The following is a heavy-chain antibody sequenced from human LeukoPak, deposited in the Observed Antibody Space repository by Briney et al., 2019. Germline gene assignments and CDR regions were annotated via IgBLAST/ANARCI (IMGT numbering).Heavy chain of an antibody. CDR1: GYTFTSYD. J-gene: IGHJ6*02. V-gene: IGHV1-8*01. Sequence: GASVKVSCKASGYTFTSYDINWVRQATGQGLEWMGWMNPNSGNTGYAQKFQGRATMTRNTSISTAYMELSSLRSEDTAVYYCARADIVVVVAATRPYYYYYYGMDVWGQGTTVTVSS. CDR3: ARADIVVVVAATRPYYYYYYGMDV. D-gene: IGHD2-15*01. CDR2: MNPNSGNT.